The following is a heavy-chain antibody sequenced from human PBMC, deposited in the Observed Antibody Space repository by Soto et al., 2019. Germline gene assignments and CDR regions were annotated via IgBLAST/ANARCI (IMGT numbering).Heavy chain of an antibody. V-gene: IGHV1-18*01. CDR1: GYTFTTYG. CDR2: ISGYNGNT. D-gene: IGHD3-10*01. J-gene: IGHJ4*02. CDR3: ARGWFGEFVDYYDY. Sequence: QVQLVQSGGAVKKPGASVKVSCKASGYTFTTYGISWVRQAPGQGLEWMGWISGYNGNTNYAQKFQGRVTMTTDTSTSTAYMELRSLRSDDTAVYYCARGWFGEFVDYYDYWGQGTLVTVSS.